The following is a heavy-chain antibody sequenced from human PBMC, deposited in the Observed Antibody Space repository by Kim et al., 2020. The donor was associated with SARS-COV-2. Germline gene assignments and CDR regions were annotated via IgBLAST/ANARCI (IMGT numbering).Heavy chain of an antibody. Sequence: GSLRLSCAASGFTFSSYGMHWVRQAPGKGLEWVAVISYDGSNKYYADSVKGRFTISRDNSKNTLYLQMNSLRAEDTAVYYCAKESDFAVMLRYYYGMDVWGQGTTVTVSS. V-gene: IGHV3-30*18. CDR3: AKESDFAVMLRYYYGMDV. J-gene: IGHJ6*02. CDR2: ISYDGSNK. CDR1: GFTFSSYG. D-gene: IGHD6-19*01.